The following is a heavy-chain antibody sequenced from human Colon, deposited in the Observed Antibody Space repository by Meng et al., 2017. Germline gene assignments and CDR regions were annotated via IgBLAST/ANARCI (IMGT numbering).Heavy chain of an antibody. CDR2: MHYSGIA. CDR3: ARYRYDSSSYSNFFDP. J-gene: IGHJ5*02. CDR1: CAYISSEVFY. Sequence: VERRESGPEQVQPSHTLYLNCAVSCAYISSEVFYGGWISQHPGKGLEWSGYMHYSGIANYNPSLNSRIAISVDTSKNHFYLKLSSVTAVDTAVYYCARYRYDSSSYSNFFDPWGQGTLVTVSS. V-gene: IGHV4-31*11. D-gene: IGHD3-22*01.